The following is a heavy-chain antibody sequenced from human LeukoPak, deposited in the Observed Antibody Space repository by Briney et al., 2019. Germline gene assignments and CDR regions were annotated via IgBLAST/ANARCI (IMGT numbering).Heavy chain of an antibody. Sequence: PGGSLRLSCAASGFTFSSYGMHWVRQAPGKGLEWVAIISYDGSNKYYADSVKGRFTISRDKSKNTLYLQMNSLRAEDTAVYYCAKDNEDYWGQGTLVTVSS. CDR3: AKDNEDY. CDR2: ISYDGSNK. D-gene: IGHD2-8*01. CDR1: GFTFSSYG. V-gene: IGHV3-30*18. J-gene: IGHJ4*02.